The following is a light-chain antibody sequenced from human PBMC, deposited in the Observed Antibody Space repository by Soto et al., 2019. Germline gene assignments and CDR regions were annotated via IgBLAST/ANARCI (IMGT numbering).Light chain of an antibody. CDR1: QGIRND. CDR2: WAS. CDR3: QQYYTNSWS. V-gene: IGKV1-6*01. Sequence: AIQMSQSLSSLSASVGDRVTITCRASQGIRNDLGWYQQKPGKAPKMLIYWASIRESGVPDRFSGSGSGTDFTLTISSLQSEDVAVYYCQQYYTNSWSFGQGTKVDIK. J-gene: IGKJ1*01.